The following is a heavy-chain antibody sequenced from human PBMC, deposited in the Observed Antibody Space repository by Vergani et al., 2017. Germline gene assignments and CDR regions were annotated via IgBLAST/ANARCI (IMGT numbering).Heavy chain of an antibody. D-gene: IGHD4-17*01. J-gene: IGHJ5*02. V-gene: IGHV4-4*03. CDR3: ASAYGDYRRSINWFDP. CDR2: IYHSGST. CDR1: GGSISSSNW. Sequence: QVQLQESGPGLVKPPGTLSLTCAVSGGSISSSNWWSWVRQPPGKGLEWFGEIYHSGSTNYNPSLKSRVTISVDKSKNQFSLKLSFVTAADTAVYYCASAYGDYRRSINWFDPWGQGTLVTVSS.